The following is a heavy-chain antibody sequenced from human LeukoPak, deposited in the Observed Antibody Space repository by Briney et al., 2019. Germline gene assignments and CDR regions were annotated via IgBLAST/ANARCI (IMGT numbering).Heavy chain of an antibody. CDR1: GFTVSSNY. V-gene: IGHV3-53*01. J-gene: IGHJ4*02. CDR2: ITSGGNT. D-gene: IGHD5-12*01. Sequence: PVGSLRLSCAASGFTVSSNYMNWVRQAPGKGLEWVSVITSGGNTYYADSVKGRFTTSRDNSKNTLYVQMNSLRAEDTAIYYCARGRGYRDYDLPLDYWGQGTLVTDSS. CDR3: ARGRGYRDYDLPLDY.